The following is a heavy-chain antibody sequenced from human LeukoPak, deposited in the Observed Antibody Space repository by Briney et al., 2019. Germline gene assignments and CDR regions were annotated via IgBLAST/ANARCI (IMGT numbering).Heavy chain of an antibody. CDR1: GFTFSSYG. Sequence: GGSLRLSCAASGFTFSSYGMHWVRQAPGKGLEWVAVISYDGSNKYYADSVKGRFTISRDNSKNTLYLQMNSLRAEVTAVYYCAKDREGGMDVWGKGTTVTVSS. J-gene: IGHJ6*04. CDR3: AKDREGGMDV. CDR2: ISYDGSNK. D-gene: IGHD3-10*01. V-gene: IGHV3-30*18.